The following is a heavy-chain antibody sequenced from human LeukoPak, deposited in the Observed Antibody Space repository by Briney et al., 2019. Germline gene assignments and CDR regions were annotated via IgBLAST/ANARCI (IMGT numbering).Heavy chain of an antibody. J-gene: IGHJ3*02. CDR2: FSRSSNTI. Sequence: QPGGSLRLSCAASGFTFSSYSMNWARQAPGKGLEWVSYFSRSSNTIYYADSVKGRFTISRDNAKNSLYLQMNSLRDEDTAVYYCAREPSKGYYYDSSGQPLNDAFDIWGQGTMVTASS. CDR3: AREPSKGYYYDSSGQPLNDAFDI. CDR1: GFTFSSYS. V-gene: IGHV3-48*02. D-gene: IGHD3-22*01.